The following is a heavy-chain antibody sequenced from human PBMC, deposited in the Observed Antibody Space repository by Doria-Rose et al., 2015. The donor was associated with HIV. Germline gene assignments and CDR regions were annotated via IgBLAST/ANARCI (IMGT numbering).Heavy chain of an antibody. J-gene: IGHJ4*02. Sequence: QVTLKESGPVLVKPTETLTLTCTVSGVSLSSPGMGVSWIRQPPGKALEWLANIFSDDERSYKTSLQSRLTISRGTSKRQLVLTMTDMDPVDTATYYCARIKSSRWYHKYYFDFWGQGTLVIVSA. CDR2: IFSDDER. V-gene: IGHV2-26*01. CDR3: ARIKSSRWYHKYYFDF. CDR1: GVSLSSPGMG. D-gene: IGHD6-13*01.